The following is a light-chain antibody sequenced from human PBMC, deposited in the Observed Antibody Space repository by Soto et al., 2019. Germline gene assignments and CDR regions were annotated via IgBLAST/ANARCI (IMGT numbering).Light chain of an antibody. Sequence: QSALAQPPSASGAPGQSGTVSCSGISSKIGINTVNWYQQVPGTAPKLLIYTDNQRPSGVPDRFSGSKSGTSASLAISGLQSEDEADYYCAAWDDSLNGLYVFGTGTKVTVL. V-gene: IGLV1-44*01. CDR2: TDN. J-gene: IGLJ1*01. CDR1: SSKIGINT. CDR3: AAWDDSLNGLYV.